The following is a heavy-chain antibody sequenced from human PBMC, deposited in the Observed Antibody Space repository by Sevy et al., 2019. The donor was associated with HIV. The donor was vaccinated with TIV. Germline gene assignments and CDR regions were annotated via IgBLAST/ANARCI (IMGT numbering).Heavy chain of an antibody. CDR3: ARGYYDSSGSLAWLDP. D-gene: IGHD3-22*01. Sequence: ASVKVSCKASGYTFTGNYLHWVRQAPGQGLEWMGWINPDNGGTYSAQNFQHRVTMTRDTSISTAYMELTSLKSDDTAVYYCARGYYDSSGSLAWLDPWGQGALVTVSS. J-gene: IGHJ5*02. CDR2: INPDNGGT. V-gene: IGHV1-2*02. CDR1: GYTFTGNY.